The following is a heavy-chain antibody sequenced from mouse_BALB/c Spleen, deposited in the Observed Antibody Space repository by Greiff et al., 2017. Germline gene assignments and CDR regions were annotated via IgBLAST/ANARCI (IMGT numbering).Heavy chain of an antibody. J-gene: IGHJ4*01. Sequence: VNLVESGPGLVQPSQSLSITCTVSGFSLTSYGVHWVRQSPGKGLEWLGVIWSGGSTDYNAAFISRLSISKDNSKSQVFFKMNSLQANDTAIYYCARKGLYDYDESMDYGGQGTSVTVSS. CDR1: GFSLTSYG. V-gene: IGHV2-2*02. D-gene: IGHD2-4*01. CDR3: ARKGLYDYDESMDY. CDR2: IWSGGST.